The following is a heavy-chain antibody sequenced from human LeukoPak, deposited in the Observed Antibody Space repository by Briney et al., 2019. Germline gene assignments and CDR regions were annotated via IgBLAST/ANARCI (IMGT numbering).Heavy chain of an antibody. J-gene: IGHJ3*02. CDR3: AGQIAVAGPGTDAFDI. CDR1: GFIFSKYT. D-gene: IGHD6-19*01. V-gene: IGHV3-21*06. Sequence: PGGSLRLSCTAAGFIFSKYTINWVRQGPGKGLDWVSSISSSSNYIKYADSVKGRFTISRDNAKNSLYLQMNSLRAEDTAVYHCAGQIAVAGPGTDAFDIWGQGTMVTVSS. CDR2: ISSSSNYI.